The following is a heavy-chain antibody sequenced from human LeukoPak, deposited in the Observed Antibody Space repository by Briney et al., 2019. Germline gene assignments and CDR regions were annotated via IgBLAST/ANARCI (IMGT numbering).Heavy chain of an antibody. Sequence: PGGSLRLPCAASGFTFSSYGMHWVRQAPGKGLEWVAVIWYDGSNKYYADSVKGRFTISRDNSKNTLYLQMNSLRAEDTAVYYCAREKVRVVVAALDYWGQETLVTVSS. J-gene: IGHJ4*02. CDR2: IWYDGSNK. CDR3: AREKVRVVVAALDY. CDR1: GFTFSSYG. D-gene: IGHD2-15*01. V-gene: IGHV3-33*01.